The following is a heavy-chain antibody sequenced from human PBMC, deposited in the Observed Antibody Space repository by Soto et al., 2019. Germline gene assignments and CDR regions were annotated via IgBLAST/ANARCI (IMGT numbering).Heavy chain of an antibody. CDR3: ARAPDGSGSYYYFDG. D-gene: IGHD3-22*01. CDR2: INRDGNEK. J-gene: IGHJ4*02. V-gene: IGHV3-7*03. Sequence: EVQLVESGGGLVQPGGSLRLSCAASGFTFSSYWMSWVRQAPGKGLQWVANINRDGNEKYHVDSLKGRFTISRDNAENSLYLQMNTLRAEDTAVYYCARAPDGSGSYYYFDGWGQGTLVTVSS. CDR1: GFTFSSYW.